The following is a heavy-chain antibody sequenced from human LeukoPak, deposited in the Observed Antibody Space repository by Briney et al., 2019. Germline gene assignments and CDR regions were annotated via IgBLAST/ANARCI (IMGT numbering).Heavy chain of an antibody. CDR1: GGTFSSYA. CDR3: ARTQRFLELMGTFDY. CDR2: IIPIFGTA. Sequence: ASVKVSCKASGGTFSSYAISWVRQAPGQGLEWMGGIIPIFGTANYAQKFQGRVTITADESTSTAYMELSSLRSEDTAVYYCARTQRFLELMGTFDYWGQGTLVTVSS. D-gene: IGHD3-3*01. V-gene: IGHV1-69*13. J-gene: IGHJ4*02.